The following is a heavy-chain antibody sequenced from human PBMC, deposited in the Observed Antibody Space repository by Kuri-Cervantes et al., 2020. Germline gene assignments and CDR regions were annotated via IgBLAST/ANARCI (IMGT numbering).Heavy chain of an antibody. CDR3: ARSCSSTSCFDY. CDR1: GFTFSSYG. D-gene: IGHD2-2*01. J-gene: IGHJ4*02. Sequence: GESLKISCAASGFTFSSYGMHWVRQAPGKGLEWVAVIWYDGSNKYYADSVKGRFTISRDNSKNTLYLQMNSLRAEDTAVYYCARSCSSTSCFDYWGQGTLVTVSS. V-gene: IGHV3-33*01. CDR2: IWYDGSNK.